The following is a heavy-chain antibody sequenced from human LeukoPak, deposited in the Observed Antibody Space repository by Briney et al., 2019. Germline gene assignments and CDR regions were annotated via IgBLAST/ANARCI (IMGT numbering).Heavy chain of an antibody. CDR1: GFTFDDYG. Sequence: PGGSLRLSCAASGFTFDDYGMIWLRQAPGKGLEWVSGINWNGGSIGYTDSVKGRFTISRDNAKNSLYLEMNSLRAEDTVLYYCARGYCSGGVSCRLFDYWGQGTLVTVSS. CDR2: INWNGGSI. CDR3: ARGYCSGGVSCRLFDY. J-gene: IGHJ4*02. V-gene: IGHV3-20*04. D-gene: IGHD2-15*01.